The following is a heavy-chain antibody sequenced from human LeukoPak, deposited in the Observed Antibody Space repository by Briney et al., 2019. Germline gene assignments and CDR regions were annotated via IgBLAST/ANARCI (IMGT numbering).Heavy chain of an antibody. Sequence: GGSLRLSCAASGFTFSSYSMNWVRQAPGKGLEWVSSISSSSSYIYYADSVKGRFTISRDNAKNSLYLQMNSLRAEDTAVYYCARARTPLEWLLVYWGQGTLVTVSS. CDR2: ISSSSSYI. D-gene: IGHD3-3*01. CDR1: GFTFSSYS. J-gene: IGHJ4*02. V-gene: IGHV3-21*01. CDR3: ARARTPLEWLLVY.